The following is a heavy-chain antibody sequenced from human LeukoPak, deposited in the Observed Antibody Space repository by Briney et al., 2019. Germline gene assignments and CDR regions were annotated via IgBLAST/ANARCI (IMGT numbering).Heavy chain of an antibody. V-gene: IGHV4-59*01. D-gene: IGHD6-19*01. J-gene: IGHJ4*02. Sequence: PSETLSLTCTVFGGSISPNYWSWIRQPPGKGLEWIGYIYYSGSTNYNPSLEGRVTISADTSKNQFSLKLSSVTAADTAVYYCARGGWSNDFWGQGTLVTVSS. CDR1: GGSISPNY. CDR2: IYYSGST. CDR3: ARGGWSNDF.